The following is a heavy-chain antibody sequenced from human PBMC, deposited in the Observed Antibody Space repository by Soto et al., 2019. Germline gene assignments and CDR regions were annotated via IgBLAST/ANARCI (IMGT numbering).Heavy chain of an antibody. CDR3: ARRHRKVGSNWFDP. CDR2: IYYSGST. Sequence: SETLSLTCTVSGGSISSSSYYWGWIRQPPGKGLEWIGSIYYSGSTYYNPSLKSRVTISVDTSKNQFSLKLSSVTAADTAVYYCARRHRKVGSNWFDPWGQGTLVTVSS. D-gene: IGHD5-12*01. V-gene: IGHV4-39*01. J-gene: IGHJ5*02. CDR1: GGSISSSSYY.